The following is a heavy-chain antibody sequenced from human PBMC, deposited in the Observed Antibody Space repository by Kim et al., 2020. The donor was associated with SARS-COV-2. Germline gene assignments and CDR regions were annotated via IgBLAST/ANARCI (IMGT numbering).Heavy chain of an antibody. CDR3: ARDDYGDYAWFDP. J-gene: IGHJ5*02. V-gene: IGHV4-39*07. Sequence: YNPSLKSRVTISADTSKNQFSLKLSSVTAADTAVYYCARDDYGDYAWFDPWGRGTLVTVSS. D-gene: IGHD4-17*01.